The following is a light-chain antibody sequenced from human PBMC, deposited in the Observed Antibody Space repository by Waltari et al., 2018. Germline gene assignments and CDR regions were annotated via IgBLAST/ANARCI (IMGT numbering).Light chain of an antibody. Sequence: DIPMTQSPSTLSASVEDRVTITCWASQRITNWLAWYQQKPGMAPKLLIYGVSTLESVVPSRFSGSRSGAEFTLTISSLQPDDFATYYCQYYNNYELTFGGGTKVEIK. CDR1: QRITNW. CDR2: GVS. CDR3: QYYNNYELT. J-gene: IGKJ4*01. V-gene: IGKV1-5*03.